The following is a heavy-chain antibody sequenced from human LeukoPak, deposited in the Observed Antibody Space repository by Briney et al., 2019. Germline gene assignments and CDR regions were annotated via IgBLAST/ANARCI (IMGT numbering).Heavy chain of an antibody. CDR3: ARDLSGSYEYYYYYMDV. V-gene: IGHV4-39*07. Sequence: SETLSLTCTVSGGSISSSSYYWGWIRQPPGKGLEWIGSIYYSGSTYYNPSLKSRFTISVDTSKNQFSLKLSSVTAADTAVYYCARDLSGSYEYYYYYMDVWGKGTTVTVSS. D-gene: IGHD1-26*01. CDR2: IYYSGST. J-gene: IGHJ6*03. CDR1: GGSISSSSYY.